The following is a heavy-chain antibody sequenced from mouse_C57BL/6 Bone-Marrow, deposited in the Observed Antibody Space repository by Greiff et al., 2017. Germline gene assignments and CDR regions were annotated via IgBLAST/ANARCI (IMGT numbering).Heavy chain of an antibody. J-gene: IGHJ2*01. V-gene: IGHV1-69*01. CDR2: IDPSDSYT. CDR1: GYTFTSYR. CDR3: AFSYYDYGYYFDY. D-gene: IGHD2-4*01. Sequence: QVQLQQPGAELVMPGASVKLSCKASGYTFTSYRMHWVKQRHGQGLEWIGEIDPSDSYTNYNQKFKGKSTLTVDKSSSTAYMQLSSLTSEDSAVYDFAFSYYDYGYYFDYWGQGTTLTVSS.